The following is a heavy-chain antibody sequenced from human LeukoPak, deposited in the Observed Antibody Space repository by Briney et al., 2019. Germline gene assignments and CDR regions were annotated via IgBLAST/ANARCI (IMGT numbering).Heavy chain of an antibody. CDR1: GFPFSSYA. V-gene: IGHV3-30*14. CDR3: AKVPKGGYFDY. J-gene: IGHJ4*02. CDR2: ISYDGSNK. D-gene: IGHD6-13*01. Sequence: GGSLRLSCAASGFPFSSYAMHWVRQAPGKGLEWVAVISYDGSNKYYADSVKGRLTISRDNFKDTLYPQMNSLRADDTGVYYCAKVPKGGYFDYWGQGTLVTVSS.